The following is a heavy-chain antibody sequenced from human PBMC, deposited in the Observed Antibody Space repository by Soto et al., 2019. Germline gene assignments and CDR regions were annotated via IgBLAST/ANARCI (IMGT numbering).Heavy chain of an antibody. CDR1: GFTFTSSA. CDR2: IVVGSGNT. Sequence: ASVKVSCKASGFTFTSSAVQWVRQARGQRLEWIGWIVVGSGNTNYAQKFQERVTITRDMSTSTAYMELSSLRSEDTAVYYCAAESGYRYGYRVVDPWGQGTLVTVAS. CDR3: AAESGYRYGYRVVDP. J-gene: IGHJ5*02. V-gene: IGHV1-58*01. D-gene: IGHD5-18*01.